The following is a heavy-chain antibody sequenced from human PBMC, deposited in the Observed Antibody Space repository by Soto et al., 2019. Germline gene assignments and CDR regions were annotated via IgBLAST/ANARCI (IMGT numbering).Heavy chain of an antibody. J-gene: IGHJ5*02. CDR2: LYYGGST. V-gene: IGHV4-59*11. CDR3: ARDQQDYSRYSGWFGP. Sequence: SGTLSPSRTSSLGGINSHYCGQISPPPGKGLEWIGYLYYGGSTNYNPSLRSRVTISVDTSKNQFSLKLSSVTAADTAVYYCARDQQDYSRYSGWFGPWGQGTLVTV. D-gene: IGHD5-12*01. CDR1: LGGINSHY.